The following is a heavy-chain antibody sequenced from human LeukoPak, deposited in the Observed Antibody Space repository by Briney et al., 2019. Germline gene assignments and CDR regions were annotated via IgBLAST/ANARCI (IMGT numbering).Heavy chain of an antibody. CDR2: INYSGTT. CDR3: AGSGYDLHWDY. J-gene: IGHJ4*02. D-gene: IGHD5-12*01. CDR1: GRSVNSGDSY. V-gene: IGHV4-30-4*01. Sequence: PSQTLSLTCAVSGRSVNSGDSYWSWVRQPPGKGLEWIGYINYSGTTYYNPSLESRLTMSLDTSKNQFSLKLSSVTAADTAVYYCAGSGYDLHWDYWGQGTLVTVSS.